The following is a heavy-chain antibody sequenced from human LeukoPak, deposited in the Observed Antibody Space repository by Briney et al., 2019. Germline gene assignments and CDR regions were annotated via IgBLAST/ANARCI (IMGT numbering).Heavy chain of an antibody. Sequence: GGSLRLSCAASGFTLSSFTMHWVRHNPGKGLEWVAVISYDESQKWYADSVKGRFTISRDNSKNTLYLQMDSLRADDTAKYYCAKDSPVATWWGQGTLVTVSS. J-gene: IGHJ4*02. V-gene: IGHV3-30-3*02. CDR1: GFTLSSFT. CDR3: AKDSPVATW. CDR2: ISYDESQK. D-gene: IGHD1-26*01.